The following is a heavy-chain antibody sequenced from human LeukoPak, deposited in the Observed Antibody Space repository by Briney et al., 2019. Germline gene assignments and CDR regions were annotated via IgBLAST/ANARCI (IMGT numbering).Heavy chain of an antibody. D-gene: IGHD2-21*01. Sequence: PGGSLRLSCAVSGITFSSYTMNWVRQAPGKGLEWVSAISGSGGSTYYADSVKGRFTISRDNSKNTLYLQMNGLRAEDTAVYYCAKLSAILSGYWGQGTLVTVSS. CDR3: AKLSAILSGY. CDR2: ISGSGGST. V-gene: IGHV3-23*01. J-gene: IGHJ4*02. CDR1: GITFSSYT.